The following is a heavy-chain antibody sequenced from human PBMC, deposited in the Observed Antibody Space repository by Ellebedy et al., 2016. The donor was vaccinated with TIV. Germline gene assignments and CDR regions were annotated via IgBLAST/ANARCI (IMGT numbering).Heavy chain of an antibody. CDR1: GASISDFY. Sequence: SETLSLXXTVSGASISDFYGSWIRQAAGKGLEWIGRMYTSGSTDFNPSLRSRVTMSMDTSKSQFSLKLSSVTAADTAVYYCARETYWMDVWGQGTTVTASS. CDR2: MYTSGST. CDR3: ARETYWMDV. V-gene: IGHV4-4*07. J-gene: IGHJ6*02.